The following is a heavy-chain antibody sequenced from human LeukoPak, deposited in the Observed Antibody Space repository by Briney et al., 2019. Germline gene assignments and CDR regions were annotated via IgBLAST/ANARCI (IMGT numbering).Heavy chain of an antibody. D-gene: IGHD1-26*01. V-gene: IGHV4-59*08. CDR2: SYYRGST. Sequence: KSSETLSLTCTVSGRPITSDIWSWLRQPPGKGLEWIGYSYYRGSTNYNPSLQSRVTISVDPSKNQFSLEVRAVTAADTAVYFCARVGSWEIHFGGQGTLVTVSS. CDR3: ARVGSWEIHF. CDR1: GRPITSDI. J-gene: IGHJ4*02.